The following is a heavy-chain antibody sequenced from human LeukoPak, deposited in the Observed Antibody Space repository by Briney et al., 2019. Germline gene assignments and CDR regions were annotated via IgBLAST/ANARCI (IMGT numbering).Heavy chain of an antibody. D-gene: IGHD3-3*01. V-gene: IGHV3-21*05. CDR3: AREPITIFGVRSGGFDY. J-gene: IGHJ4*02. Sequence: GGSLRLSCAASGFIFSSYSMNWVRQAPGKGLEWVAYISSNGDDIYYAESVKGRFAISREKAKNALYLQMNSLRPEDTAVYYCAREPITIFGVRSGGFDYWGQGTLATVSS. CDR1: GFIFSSYS. CDR2: ISSNGDDI.